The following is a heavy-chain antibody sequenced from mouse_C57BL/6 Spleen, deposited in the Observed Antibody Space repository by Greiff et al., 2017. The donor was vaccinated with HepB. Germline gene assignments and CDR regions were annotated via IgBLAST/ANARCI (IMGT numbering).Heavy chain of an antibody. V-gene: IGHV1-64*01. J-gene: IGHJ1*03. CDR1: GYTFTSYW. CDR2: IHPNSGST. Sequence: VQLQQSGAELVKPGASVKLSCKASGYTFTSYWMHWVKQRPGQGLEWIGMIHPNSGSTNYNEKFKSKATLTVDKSSSTAYMQLSSLTSEDSAVYYCARNGGYYWYFDVWGTGTTVTVSS. D-gene: IGHD1-1*02. CDR3: ARNGGYYWYFDV.